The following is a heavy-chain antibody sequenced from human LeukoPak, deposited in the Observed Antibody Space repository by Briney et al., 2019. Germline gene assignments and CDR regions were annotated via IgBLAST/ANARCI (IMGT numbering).Heavy chain of an antibody. Sequence: GGSLRLSCVAPGFSLSSYWMSWARQAPGKGLEWVANIKQDGSEKDYVDSVKGRFTISRDNAKNSLYLQMNSLRGEDTALYYCVPDYFDSSGFYYAYWGQGTLVTVSS. V-gene: IGHV3-7*01. D-gene: IGHD3-22*01. J-gene: IGHJ4*02. CDR1: GFSLSSYW. CDR2: IKQDGSEK. CDR3: VPDYFDSSGFYYAY.